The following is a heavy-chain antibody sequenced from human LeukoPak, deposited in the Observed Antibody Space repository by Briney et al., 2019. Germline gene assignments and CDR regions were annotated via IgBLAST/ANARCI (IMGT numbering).Heavy chain of an antibody. Sequence: GGSLRLSCAASGFTFSSYWMHWVRQAPGKGLEWVSYISSSGSTIYYADSVKGRFTISRDNAKNSLYLQMNSLRAEDTAVYYCARVGSGYSLDYWGQGTLVTVSS. V-gene: IGHV3-48*04. CDR2: ISSSGSTI. J-gene: IGHJ4*02. CDR3: ARVGSGYSLDY. D-gene: IGHD3-3*01. CDR1: GFTFSSYW.